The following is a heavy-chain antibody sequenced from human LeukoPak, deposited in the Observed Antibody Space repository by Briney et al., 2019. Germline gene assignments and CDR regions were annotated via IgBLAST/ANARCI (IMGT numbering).Heavy chain of an antibody. CDR2: IKQDESER. CDR1: GFTFTSYW. D-gene: IGHD1-1*01. CDR3: ARDAWKDRYFDY. Sequence: PGGSLRLSCAASGFTFTSYWMSWVRQAPGKGLEWVANIKQDESERYYVDSVKGRFTISRDNAKNSVYLQMHSLRAEDTAVYFCARDAWKDRYFDYWGQGTLVTVSS. J-gene: IGHJ4*02. V-gene: IGHV3-7*01.